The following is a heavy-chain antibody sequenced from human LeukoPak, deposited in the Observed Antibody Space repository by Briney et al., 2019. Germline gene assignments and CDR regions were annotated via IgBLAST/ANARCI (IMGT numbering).Heavy chain of an antibody. D-gene: IGHD1-26*01. V-gene: IGHV4-59*08. CDR3: ARQWELRVWYFDL. CDR1: GGSISSYY. J-gene: IGHJ2*01. CDR2: IYYSGST. Sequence: PSGTLSLTCTVSGGSISSYYWSWIRQPPGKGLEWIGYIYYSGSTNYNPSLKSRVNISVDTSKNQFSLKLSSVTAADTAVYYCARQWELRVWYFDLWGRGTLVTVSS.